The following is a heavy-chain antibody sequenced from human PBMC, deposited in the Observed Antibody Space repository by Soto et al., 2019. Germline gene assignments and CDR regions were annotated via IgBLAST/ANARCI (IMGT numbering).Heavy chain of an antibody. D-gene: IGHD2-15*01. V-gene: IGHV2-5*02. CDR2: IYWDDDK. CDR1: GFSLSTSGVG. J-gene: IGHJ4*02. CDR3: AHLSSGGSLDRLLYYFDY. Sequence: SGPTLVNPTQTLTLTCTFSGFSLSTSGVGVGWIRQPPGKALEWLALIYWDDDKRYSPSLKSRLTITKDTSKNQVVLTMTNMDPVDTATYYCAHLSSGGSLDRLLYYFDYWGQGTLVTVSS.